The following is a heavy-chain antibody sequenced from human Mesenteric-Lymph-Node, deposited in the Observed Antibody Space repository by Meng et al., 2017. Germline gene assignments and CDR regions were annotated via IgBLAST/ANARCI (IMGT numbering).Heavy chain of an antibody. CDR1: GYTFTSYA. CDR2: INAGNGNT. D-gene: IGHD1-26*01. CDR3: ARDWMAVGAPFRSYGMDV. V-gene: IGHV1-3*01. Sequence: ASVKVSCKASGYTFTSYAMHWVRQAPGQRLEWMGWINAGNGNTKYSQKFQGRVTITRDTSASTAYMELSSLRSEDTAVYYCARDWMAVGAPFRSYGMDVWGQGTTVTVSS. J-gene: IGHJ6*02.